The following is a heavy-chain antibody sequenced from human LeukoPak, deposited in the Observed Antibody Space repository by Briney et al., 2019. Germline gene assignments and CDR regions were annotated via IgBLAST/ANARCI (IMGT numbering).Heavy chain of an antibody. CDR1: GVSITNYY. CDR3: ATYSTASVGFHY. CDR2: VFYTGST. J-gene: IGHJ4*02. Sequence: PSETLSLTCIVSGVSITNYYWTWIRQPPGEGLEWIGYVFYTGSTNYNPSLESRVTISVDTSKNQVSLKLTSMTAADTAVYYCATYSTASVGFHYWGRGTLVTVSS. D-gene: IGHD6-13*01. V-gene: IGHV4-59*01.